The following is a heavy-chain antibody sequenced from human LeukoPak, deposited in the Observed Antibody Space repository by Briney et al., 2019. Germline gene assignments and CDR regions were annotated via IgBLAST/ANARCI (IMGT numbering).Heavy chain of an antibody. CDR2: MNPNSGNT. D-gene: IGHD2-8*01. CDR3: ARGLDCTNGVCYDMSLFDP. V-gene: IGHV1-8*03. J-gene: IGHJ5*02. CDR1: GYTFTGYY. Sequence: ASVKVSCKASGYTFTGYYMHWVRQAPGQGLEWMGWMNPNSGNTGYAQKFQGRVTITRNTSISTAYMELSSLRSEDTAVYYCARGLDCTNGVCYDMSLFDPWGQGTLVTVSS.